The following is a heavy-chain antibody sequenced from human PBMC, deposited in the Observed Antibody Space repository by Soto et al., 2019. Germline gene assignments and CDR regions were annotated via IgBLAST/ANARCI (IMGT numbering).Heavy chain of an antibody. V-gene: IGHV1-18*04. CDR3: ARDRIAAAGTCWFDP. J-gene: IGHJ5*02. D-gene: IGHD6-13*01. Sequence: ASVKVSCKASGYTFTSYGISWVRQAPGQGLEWMGWISAYNGNTNYAQKLQGRVTMTTDTSTSTAYMELRSLRSDDTAVYYCARDRIAAAGTCWFDPWGQGTLVTVSS. CDR2: ISAYNGNT. CDR1: GYTFTSYG.